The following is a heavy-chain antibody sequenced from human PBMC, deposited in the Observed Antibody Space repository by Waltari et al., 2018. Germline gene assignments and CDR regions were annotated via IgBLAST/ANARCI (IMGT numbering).Heavy chain of an antibody. CDR3: AKDAIVGFDY. J-gene: IGHJ4*02. D-gene: IGHD1-26*01. Sequence: EVQLLESGGGLVQPGGSLRLSCAASGFTFSSYAMSWVRQAPGKGLEWVSVIYSGGSTYYADSVKGRFTISRDNSKNTLYLQMNSLRAEDTAVYYCAKDAIVGFDYWGQGTLVTVSS. CDR1: GFTFSSYA. V-gene: IGHV3-23*03. CDR2: IYSGGST.